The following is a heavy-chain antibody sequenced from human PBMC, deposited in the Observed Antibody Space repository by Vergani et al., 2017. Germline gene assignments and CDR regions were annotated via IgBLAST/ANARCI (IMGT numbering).Heavy chain of an antibody. Sequence: EVHLVESGGGLVQPGESLKLSCATSGLTISDYAIHWVRQTSGKGLEWIGRIRDKAYNYATVYAVSVKGRFTISRDDSKKTAYLQMNGLTTEDTAVYYCFYDFWAGYDSGDVWGKGTTVTVSS. CDR3: FYDFWAGYDSGDV. CDR1: GLTISDYA. D-gene: IGHD3/OR15-3a*01. V-gene: IGHV3-73*02. J-gene: IGHJ6*04. CDR2: IRDKAYNYAT.